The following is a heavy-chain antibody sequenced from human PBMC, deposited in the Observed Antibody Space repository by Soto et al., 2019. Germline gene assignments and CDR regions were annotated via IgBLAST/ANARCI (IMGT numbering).Heavy chain of an antibody. D-gene: IGHD3-22*01. CDR3: TTDSYITSIIVRFDY. CDR2: VKSKNDSGTT. CDR1: GFTFSNAW. Sequence: PWGSLRLSCAASGFTFSNAWINWVRQAPGKGLEWVGRVKSKNDSGTTDFAAPVKGRFAISRDDSKNMVYLEMNSLQTEDTAIYYCTTDSYITSIIVRFDYWGHGTLVTVSS. V-gene: IGHV3-15*07. J-gene: IGHJ4*01.